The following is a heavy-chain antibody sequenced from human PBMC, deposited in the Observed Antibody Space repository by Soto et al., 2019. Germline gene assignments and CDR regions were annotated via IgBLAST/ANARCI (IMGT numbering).Heavy chain of an antibody. CDR2: IYSGGYT. CDR3: AREGRGSSTSCSRCYGLDV. J-gene: IGHJ6*02. CDR1: GFTVSNNY. V-gene: IGHV3-53*01. Sequence: GGSLRLSCAVSGFTVSNNYMSWVRQAPGKGLEGVSVIYSGGYTAYGDSVKGRFTISRDNSKNTLYRQMNSLRADDTAVYYCAREGRGSSTSCSRCYGLDVWGQGTTVTVSS. D-gene: IGHD2-2*01.